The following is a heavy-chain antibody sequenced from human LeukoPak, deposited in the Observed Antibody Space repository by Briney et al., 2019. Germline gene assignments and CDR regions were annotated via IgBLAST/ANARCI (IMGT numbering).Heavy chain of an antibody. D-gene: IGHD3-22*01. CDR2: LIPIFGTA. Sequence: SVKVSCKASGGTFSSYAISWVRQAPGQGLEWMGGLIPIFGTANYAQKFQGRVTITADESTSTAYMELSSLRSEDTAVYYCAREAPREYYYDSSGLGYFDYWGQGTLVTVSS. V-gene: IGHV1-69*01. CDR3: AREAPREYYYDSSGLGYFDY. CDR1: GGTFSSYA. J-gene: IGHJ4*02.